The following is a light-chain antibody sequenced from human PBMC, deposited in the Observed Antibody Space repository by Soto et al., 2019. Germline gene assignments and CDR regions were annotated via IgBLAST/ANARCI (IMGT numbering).Light chain of an antibody. J-gene: IGKJ2*01. CDR1: QTINNY. V-gene: IGKV1-39*01. CDR3: QPVYDFLHT. Sequence: DIPMTQSPSSLSASVGDRVTITCRTSQTINNYLNWYRPKPGKVPEVLIYGASSVQRVVSSRFTGSASRTYFDLNISSLQPEDFATYYCQPVYDFLHTFGHGT. CDR2: GAS.